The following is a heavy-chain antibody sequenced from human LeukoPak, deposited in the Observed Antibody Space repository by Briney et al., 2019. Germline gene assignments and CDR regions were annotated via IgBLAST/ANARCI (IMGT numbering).Heavy chain of an antibody. CDR3: ARPVYDSSGYYSNWFDP. D-gene: IGHD3-22*01. CDR1: GGSISSYY. J-gene: IGHJ5*02. CDR2: IYYSGST. V-gene: IGHV4-59*01. Sequence: SETLSLTCTVSGGSISSYYWSWIRQPPGKGLEWIGYIYYSGSTNYNPSLKSRVTISVDTSKNQFRLKLSSVTAADTAVYYCARPVYDSSGYYSNWFDPWGQGTLVTVSS.